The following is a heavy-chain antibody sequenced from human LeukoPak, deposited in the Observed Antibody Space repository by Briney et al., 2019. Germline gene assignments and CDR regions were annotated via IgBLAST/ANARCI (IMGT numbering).Heavy chain of an antibody. Sequence: GSLRLSCAGYGFAFNTYAMHWLRQPPGKGLEWIGEINHSGSTNYNPSLKSRVTISVDTSKNQFSLKLSSVTAADTAVYYCARGDTYYYDSSGQRYNWFDPWGQGTLVTVSS. V-gene: IGHV4-34*01. CDR3: ARGDTYYYDSSGQRYNWFDP. J-gene: IGHJ5*02. CDR1: GFAFNTYA. D-gene: IGHD3-22*01. CDR2: INHSGST.